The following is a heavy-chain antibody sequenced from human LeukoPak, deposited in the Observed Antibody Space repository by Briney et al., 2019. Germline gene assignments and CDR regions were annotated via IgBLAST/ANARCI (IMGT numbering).Heavy chain of an antibody. J-gene: IGHJ5*02. Sequence: VASVKVSCKASGYTFTSYDINWVRQATGQGLEWMGWMNPNSGNTGYAQKFQGRVTMTRNTSISTAYMELSSLRSEDTAVYYCARGGRLLWFGELPFDPRGQGTLVTVSS. CDR3: ARGGRLLWFGELPFDP. V-gene: IGHV1-8*01. D-gene: IGHD3-10*01. CDR2: MNPNSGNT. CDR1: GYTFTSYD.